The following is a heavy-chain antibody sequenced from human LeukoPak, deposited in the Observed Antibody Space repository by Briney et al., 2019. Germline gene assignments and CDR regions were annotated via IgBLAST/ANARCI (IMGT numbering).Heavy chain of an antibody. J-gene: IGHJ3*02. CDR3: ANDYGDYYRAFDI. CDR2: ISSSSSTI. D-gene: IGHD4-17*01. CDR1: GYTFSSYS. Sequence: GGSLRLSCAASGYTFSSYSMNWVRQAPGKGPEWVSYISSSSSTIYYADSVKGRFTISRDNAKNSLYLQMNSLRAEDTAVNYCANDYGDYYRAFDIWGQGTMVTVSS. V-gene: IGHV3-48*01.